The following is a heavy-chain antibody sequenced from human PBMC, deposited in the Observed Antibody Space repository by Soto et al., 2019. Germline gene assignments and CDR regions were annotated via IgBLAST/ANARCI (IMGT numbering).Heavy chain of an antibody. V-gene: IGHV4-31*03. J-gene: IGHJ4*02. CDR1: GDSINNDDHF. D-gene: IGHD5-18*01. CDR2: IFYSGAT. Sequence: NLSLTCTVSGDSINNDDHFWTWIRQRPGQGLERIGYIFYSGATYYNPSLKARVTISIDKSRKYFSLDLSSVTEEDTAVYYCARDHIYAFDNWGQGTPVTVSS. CDR3: ARDHIYAFDN.